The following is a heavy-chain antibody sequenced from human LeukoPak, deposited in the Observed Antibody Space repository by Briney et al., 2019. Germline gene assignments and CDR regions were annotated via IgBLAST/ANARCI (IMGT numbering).Heavy chain of an antibody. V-gene: IGHV1-3*01. J-gene: IGHJ1*01. Sequence: ASVTVSCKASGYTFTNYAMHWVRQAPGQRPEWMGWINAGNGNTEYSQKFQDRVTITRDISASTAYMELSSLTSEDTAVYYCARGYRTVGAIEYFQHWGQGTLVTVSS. CDR1: GYTFTNYA. D-gene: IGHD1-26*01. CDR2: INAGNGNT. CDR3: ARGYRTVGAIEYFQH.